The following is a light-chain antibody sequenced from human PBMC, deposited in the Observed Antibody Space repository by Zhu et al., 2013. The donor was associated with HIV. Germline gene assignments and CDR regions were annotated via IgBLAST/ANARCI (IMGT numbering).Light chain of an antibody. V-gene: IGKV4-1*01. Sequence: DIVMTQSPDSLAVSLGEGATINCKSSQKILYSSNNKNYLAWFQHKPGQPPKLLLYWASTRESGVPARFSGSGSATNFTLTISNLQAEDVAVYYCQQYYSSPFTFGPGTKLNL. CDR1: QKILYSSNNKNY. J-gene: IGKJ3*01. CDR3: QQYYSSPFT. CDR2: WAS.